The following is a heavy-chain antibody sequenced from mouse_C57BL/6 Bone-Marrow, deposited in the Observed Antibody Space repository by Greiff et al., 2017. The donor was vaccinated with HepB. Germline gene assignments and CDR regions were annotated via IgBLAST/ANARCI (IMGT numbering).Heavy chain of an antibody. CDR2: INTVGSYT. V-gene: IGHV5-6*01. J-gene: IGHJ2*01. CDR3: ARDRFDFYFDY. D-gene: IGHD2-14*01. Sequence: EVKLVESGGDLVKPGGSLKLSCAASGFAFSTSGMSWVRQTPDKRLEWVATINTVGSYTYYAYNVRGRFTISRDTAKNTLFLLMSSLKSEDSAIYYCARDRFDFYFDYWGQGTTLTVSS. CDR1: GFAFSTSG.